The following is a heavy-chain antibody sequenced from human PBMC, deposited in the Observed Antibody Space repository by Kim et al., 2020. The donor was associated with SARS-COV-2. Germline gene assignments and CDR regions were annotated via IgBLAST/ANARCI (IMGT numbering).Heavy chain of an antibody. D-gene: IGHD6-13*01. Sequence: ASVKVSCKASGYTFTSYAMHWVRQAPGQRLEWMGWINAGNGNTKYSQKFQGRVTITRDTSASTAYMELSSLRSEDTAVYYCARDLIAAAGFDYWGQGTLVTVSS. CDR2: INAGNGNT. J-gene: IGHJ4*02. CDR3: ARDLIAAAGFDY. CDR1: GYTFTSYA. V-gene: IGHV1-3*01.